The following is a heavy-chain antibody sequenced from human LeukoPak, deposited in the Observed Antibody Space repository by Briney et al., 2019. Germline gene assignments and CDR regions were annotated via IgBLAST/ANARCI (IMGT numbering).Heavy chain of an antibody. V-gene: IGHV4-31*03. D-gene: IGHD4-17*01. CDR1: GVSISSGGYY. CDR3: ARHYGDYDDAFDI. J-gene: IGHJ3*02. CDR2: IYYSGST. Sequence: PSETLSLTCTVSGVSISSGGYYWSWIRQHPGKGLEWIGYIYYSGSTYYNPSLKSRVTISVDTSKNQFSLKLSSVTAADTAVYYCARHYGDYDDAFDIWGQGTMVTVSS.